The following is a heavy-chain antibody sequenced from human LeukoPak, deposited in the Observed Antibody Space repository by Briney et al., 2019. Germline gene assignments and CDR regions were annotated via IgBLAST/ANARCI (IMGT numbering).Heavy chain of an antibody. Sequence: SETLSLTCTVSGGSISSYYWSWIRQPPGKGLEWSGYIYYTGSTNYNPSLKSRVTISVDTSKNQFSLKLSSVTAADTAVYYCARGSSGNFDYWGQGTLVTVSS. CDR2: IYYTGST. V-gene: IGHV4-59*01. J-gene: IGHJ4*02. CDR1: GGSISSYY. D-gene: IGHD6-6*01. CDR3: ARGSSGNFDY.